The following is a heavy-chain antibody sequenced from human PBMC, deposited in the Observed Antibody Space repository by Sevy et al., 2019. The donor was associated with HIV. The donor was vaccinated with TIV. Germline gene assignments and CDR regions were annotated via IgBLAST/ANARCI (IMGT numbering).Heavy chain of an antibody. D-gene: IGHD6-13*01. CDR2: ISSSSTI. CDR3: ASSPGAAGTSCWYLDL. Sequence: GGSLRLSCAASGFTFSSYSMNWVRQAPGKGLEWVSYISSSSTIYYADSVKGRFTISRDNAKNSLYLQMNSLRDEDTAVYYCASSPGAAGTSCWYLDLWGRGTLVTVSS. CDR1: GFTFSSYS. J-gene: IGHJ2*01. V-gene: IGHV3-48*02.